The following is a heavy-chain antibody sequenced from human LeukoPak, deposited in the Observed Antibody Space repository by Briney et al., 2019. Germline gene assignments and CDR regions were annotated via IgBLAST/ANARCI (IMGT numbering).Heavy chain of an antibody. Sequence: SETLSLTCTVSGGSISSYYWSWIRQPPGKGLEWIGYIYYSGSTNYNPSLKSRVTISVDTSKNQFSLKLSSVTAADTAVYYCTGARVESTVDYYYYYTDVWGKGTTVTVSS. D-gene: IGHD4-23*01. CDR2: IYYSGST. CDR1: GGSISSYY. J-gene: IGHJ6*03. V-gene: IGHV4-59*01. CDR3: TGARVESTVDYYYYYTDV.